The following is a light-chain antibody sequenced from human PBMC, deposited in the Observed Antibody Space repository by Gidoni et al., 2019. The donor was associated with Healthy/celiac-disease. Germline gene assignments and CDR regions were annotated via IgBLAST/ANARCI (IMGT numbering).Light chain of an antibody. CDR2: AAS. CDR3: QQLNSYVT. V-gene: IGKV1-9*01. CDR1: QGISSY. J-gene: IGKJ5*01. Sequence: DIQLTQSPSFLSASVGDRVTITCRASQGISSYLAWYQQKPGKAPKLLIYAASTLQSGVPSRFSGSGSATEFTLTISSLQPEDFATYYCQQLNSYVTFGQGTRLEIK.